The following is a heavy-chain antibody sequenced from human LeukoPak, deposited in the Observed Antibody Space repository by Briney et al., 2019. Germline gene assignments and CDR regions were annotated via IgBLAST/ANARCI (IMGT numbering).Heavy chain of an antibody. CDR3: STDPDSPTPDY. D-gene: IGHD1-14*01. J-gene: IGHJ4*02. Sequence: GGSLRLSCAASRFTFSNAWMSWVHQAPGEGLEWVGRIKSITDGGTTDYAAPVKGRFTVSRDDSNNTLYLQMNSLKTEDTAVYYCSTDPDSPTPDYWGQGTLVTVSS. CDR2: IKSITDGGTT. CDR1: RFTFSNAW. V-gene: IGHV3-15*01.